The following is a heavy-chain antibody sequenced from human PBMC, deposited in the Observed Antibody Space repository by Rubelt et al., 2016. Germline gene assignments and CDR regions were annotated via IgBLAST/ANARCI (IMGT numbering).Heavy chain of an antibody. CDR2: AFSNGNT. Sequence: QVQLQESGPGLVKPSETLSLTCTVFGASMSDFRVSWIRQSAAKGLEWIGRAFSNGNTMYNPSLESRVTVSVDTSKKQFSLTLTSVTAADTAIYDWATAPRGKAYFDFWARGTLVTVSS. D-gene: IGHD3-10*01. J-gene: IGHJ2*01. CDR1: GASMSDFR. CDR3: ATAPRGKAYFDF. V-gene: IGHV4-4*07.